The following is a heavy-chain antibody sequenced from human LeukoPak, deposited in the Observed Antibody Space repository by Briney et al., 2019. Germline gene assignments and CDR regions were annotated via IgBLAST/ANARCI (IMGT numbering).Heavy chain of an antibody. V-gene: IGHV4-4*09. CDR1: GGPISSYG. D-gene: IGHD3-3*01. CDR3: ATAYDAKTAPYDL. CDR2: ISTTGIT. Sequence: SETLSLTCTVSGGPISSYGWTWVRQPPGKAVEWIGYISTTGITDYNPSLTSRVSMSVDTSKNQVSMELRFRTAADTALYYCATAYDAKTAPYDLWGRGTLVTVSS. J-gene: IGHJ5*02.